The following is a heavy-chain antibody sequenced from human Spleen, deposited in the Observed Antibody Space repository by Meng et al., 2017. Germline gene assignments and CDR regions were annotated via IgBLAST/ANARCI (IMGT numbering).Heavy chain of an antibody. CDR2: VNSDGSST. J-gene: IGHJ4*02. Sequence: GESLKISCAASGFTFSSYWMHWVRQAPGTGLVWVSRVNSDGSSTNYADSVKGRFTISRDNAKNTLYLQMNSLRAEDTAVYYCARAGDYYDSSGYYWGCWGQGKLV. V-gene: IGHV3-74*01. CDR1: GFTFSSYW. CDR3: ARAGDYYDSSGYYWGC. D-gene: IGHD3-22*01.